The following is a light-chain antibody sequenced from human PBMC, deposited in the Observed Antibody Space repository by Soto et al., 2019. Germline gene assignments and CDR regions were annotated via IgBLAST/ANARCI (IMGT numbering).Light chain of an antibody. J-gene: IGKJ2*01. CDR2: ATS. CDR1: QSVNTRY. Sequence: EIVLTQSPGTLSLSPGERATLSCRASQSVNTRYSAWYQKKPGQAPRLLIYATSSRATGIPDRFSGSGSGTVFTLTISRLESEDFAVYYCQQYDDSARYIFGQGTNLEIK. CDR3: QQYDDSARYI. V-gene: IGKV3-20*01.